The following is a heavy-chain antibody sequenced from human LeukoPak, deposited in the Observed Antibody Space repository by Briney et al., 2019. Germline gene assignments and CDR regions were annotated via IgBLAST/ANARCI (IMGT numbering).Heavy chain of an antibody. Sequence: PGGSLRLSCAASGSTFITYAMTWVRQAPGKGLEWVSAISNSGGSTYYADSVRGRFTISRDNSKNTLYLQMDSLRAEDTAVYYCARWSHPEREGTLYSSSSGGGYYYYMDVWGKGTTVTVSS. J-gene: IGHJ6*03. CDR1: GSTFITYA. CDR2: ISNSGGST. D-gene: IGHD6-6*01. CDR3: ARWSHPEREGTLYSSSSGGGYYYYMDV. V-gene: IGHV3-23*01.